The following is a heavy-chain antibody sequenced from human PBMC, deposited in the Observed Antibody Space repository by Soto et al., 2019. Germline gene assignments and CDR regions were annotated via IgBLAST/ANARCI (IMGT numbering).Heavy chain of an antibody. CDR1: AYSISSGYY. J-gene: IGHJ5*02. D-gene: IGHD5-18*01. CDR3: ARDTNTWYWFSH. Sequence: SETLSLTCVVSAYSISSGYYWGWIRQPPGKGLEWIATVQHSGTTYYNPSLKSRVTISVDTSKNHFSLRLSSVTAADTAVYYCARDTNTWYWFSHWGQGTLVTVSS. V-gene: IGHV4-38-2*01. CDR2: VQHSGTT.